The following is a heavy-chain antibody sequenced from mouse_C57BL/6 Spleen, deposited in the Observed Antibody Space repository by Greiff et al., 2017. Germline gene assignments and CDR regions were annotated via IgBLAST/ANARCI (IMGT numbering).Heavy chain of an antibody. Sequence: EVKVVESGGGLVQPGGSLSLSCAASGFTFTDYYMSWVRQPPGKALEWLGFIRNKANGYTTEYSASVKGRFTISRDNSQSILYLQMNALRAEDSATYYCARCYDGYYVRYCYAMDYWGQGTSVTVSS. V-gene: IGHV7-3*01. J-gene: IGHJ4*01. CDR3: ARCYDGYYVRYCYAMDY. CDR1: GFTFTDYY. CDR2: IRNKANGYTT. D-gene: IGHD2-3*01.